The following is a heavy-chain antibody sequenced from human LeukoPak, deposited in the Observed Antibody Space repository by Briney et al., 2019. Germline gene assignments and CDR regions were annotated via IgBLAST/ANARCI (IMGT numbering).Heavy chain of an antibody. J-gene: IGHJ4*02. V-gene: IGHV3-23*01. Sequence: GGSLRLSCAASGFTFSSYVMSWVRQAPGEGLEWVSVISGSGGSTYYADSVKGRFTISRDNSKNTLYLQMNSLRAEDTAVYYCAKGDTGMIRRYYFDYWGQGTLVTVSS. D-gene: IGHD5-18*01. CDR1: GFTFSSYV. CDR2: ISGSGGST. CDR3: AKGDTGMIRRYYFDY.